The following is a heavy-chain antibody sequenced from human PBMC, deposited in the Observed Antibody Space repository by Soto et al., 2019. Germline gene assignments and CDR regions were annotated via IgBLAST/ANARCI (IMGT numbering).Heavy chain of an antibody. CDR2: IYRDDDK. Sequence: TLSLTCAVSGGSISSGDYSWSWIRQPPGKALEWLALIYRDDDKRYSPSLESRLTITKDTSKNQVVLTMTNMDPVDTATYYCAHTSAPRLVDVWGRGTTVTV. CDR1: GGSISSGDYS. CDR3: AHTSAPRLVDV. V-gene: IGHV2-5*08. J-gene: IGHJ6*02.